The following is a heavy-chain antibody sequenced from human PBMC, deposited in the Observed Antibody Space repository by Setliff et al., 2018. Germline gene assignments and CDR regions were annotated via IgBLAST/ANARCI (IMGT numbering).Heavy chain of an antibody. V-gene: IGHV3-7*01. CDR3: FGAGTCSY. CDR2: INPDGSEK. CDR1: GDSFSDW. J-gene: IGHJ4*02. D-gene: IGHD3-10*01. Sequence: ETLSLTCAVYGDSFSDWVSWVRQAPGKGLEWLASINPDGSEKYYVDSVKGRFTISRDNAKNSLSLQMNSLRTEDTAVYYCFGAGTCSYWGQGTLVTVSS.